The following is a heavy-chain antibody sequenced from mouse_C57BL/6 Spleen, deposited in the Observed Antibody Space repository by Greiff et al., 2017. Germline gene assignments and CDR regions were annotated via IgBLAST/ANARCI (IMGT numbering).Heavy chain of an antibody. CDR3: AREGLRAYYYAMDY. J-gene: IGHJ4*01. CDR2: INYDGSST. CDR1: GFTFSDYY. D-gene: IGHD1-1*01. V-gene: IGHV5-16*01. Sequence: DVKLVESEGGLVQPGSSMKLSCTASGFTFSDYYMAWVRQVPEKGLEWVANINYDGSSTYYLDSLKSRFIISRDNAKNILYLQMSSLKSEDTATYYCAREGLRAYYYAMDYWGQGTSVTVSS.